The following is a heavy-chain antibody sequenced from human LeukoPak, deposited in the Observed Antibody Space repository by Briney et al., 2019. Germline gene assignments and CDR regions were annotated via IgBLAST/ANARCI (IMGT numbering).Heavy chain of an antibody. CDR3: ARATTRMAARPYFDS. J-gene: IGHJ4*02. D-gene: IGHD1-14*01. V-gene: IGHV1-2*02. CDR2: INPNSGGT. Sequence: ASVKVSCKASGYTFTGYYMHWVRQAPGQGLEWMGWINPNSGGTNYAQKFQGRVTMTRDTSISTAYMELSRLRSDDTAVYYCARATTRMAARPYFDSGAKGPLVTVS. CDR1: GYTFTGYY.